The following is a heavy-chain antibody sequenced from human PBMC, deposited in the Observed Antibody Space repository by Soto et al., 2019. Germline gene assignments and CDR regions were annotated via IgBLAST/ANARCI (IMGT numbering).Heavy chain of an antibody. Sequence: GGSLRLSCAASGFTFGNFWMHCVRQAPGRGLEWVSRMNSDGSSTNYADSVKGRFTVSRDNAKNTLYLQMNSLRAEDTAVYYCATAEVDYWGPGTLVTVSS. CDR3: ATAEVDY. J-gene: IGHJ4*02. CDR2: MNSDGSST. V-gene: IGHV3-74*01. CDR1: GFTFGNFW.